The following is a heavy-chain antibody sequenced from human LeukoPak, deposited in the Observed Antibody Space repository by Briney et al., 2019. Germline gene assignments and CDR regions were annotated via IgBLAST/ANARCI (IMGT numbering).Heavy chain of an antibody. CDR2: IYYSGST. CDR3: ARGAGYYDFWSGYTTDNWFDP. V-gene: IGHV4-59*01. J-gene: IGHJ5*02. D-gene: IGHD3-3*01. CDR1: GGSISSYY. Sequence: PSETLSLTCTVSGGSISSYYWSWIRQPPGKGLEWIGYIYYSGSTNYNPSLKSRVTISVDTSKNQFSLKLSSVTAADTAVYYCARGAGYYDFWSGYTTDNWFDPWGQGTLVTVSS.